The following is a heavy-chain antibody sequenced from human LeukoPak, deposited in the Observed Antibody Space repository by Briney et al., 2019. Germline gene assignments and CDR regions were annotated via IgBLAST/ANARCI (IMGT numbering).Heavy chain of an antibody. CDR3: ARILGAYCSGGSCPDAFDI. V-gene: IGHV4-38-2*02. Sequence: SETLSLTCTVSGYSISSGYYWGWIRPPPEKGLEWIGNIYHSGRTYYNPSLKSRVTISVDTSKNQFSLKLSSVTAADTAVFYCARILGAYCSGGSCPDAFDIWGQGTMVTVSS. J-gene: IGHJ3*02. D-gene: IGHD2-15*01. CDR2: IYHSGRT. CDR1: GYSISSGYY.